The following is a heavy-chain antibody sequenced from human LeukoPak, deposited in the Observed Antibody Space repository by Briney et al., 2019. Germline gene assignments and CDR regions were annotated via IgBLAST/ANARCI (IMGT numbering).Heavy chain of an antibody. CDR3: ARERDSCDLLNW. D-gene: IGHD1-26*01. J-gene: IGHJ4*02. V-gene: IGHV1-8*01. CDR1: GYTFTSYD. Sequence: ASVTVSCKASGYTFTSYDINWVRQATGQGLEWMGWMNPDSGNTGYAQKFQGRVTMTRNVSISTAYMELSGLKSEDTAVYYCARERDSCDLLNWGAQGTIVTVSS. CDR2: MNPDSGNT.